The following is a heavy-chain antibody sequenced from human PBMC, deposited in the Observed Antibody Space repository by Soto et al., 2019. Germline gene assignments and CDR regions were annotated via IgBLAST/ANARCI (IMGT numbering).Heavy chain of an antibody. J-gene: IGHJ2*01. V-gene: IGHV3-33*01. CDR1: GFTFSSYG. D-gene: IGHD6-13*01. Sequence: QVQLVESGGGVVQPGRSLRLSCAASGFTFSSYGMHWVRQAPGKGLEWVAVIWYDGSNKYYADSVKGRFTISRDNSKNMLYLQMNSLRAEDTAVYYCARDLDTSLDWYFDLWGRGTLVTVSS. CDR3: ARDLDTSLDWYFDL. CDR2: IWYDGSNK.